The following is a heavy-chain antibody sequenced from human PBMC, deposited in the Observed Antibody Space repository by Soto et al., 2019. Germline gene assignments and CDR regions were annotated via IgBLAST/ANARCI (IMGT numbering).Heavy chain of an antibody. CDR1: GYSFPTYW. CDR3: ARGLNWNYIMNWLDT. CDR2: VYPGDSDT. J-gene: IGHJ5*02. Sequence: GESLKISCRTSGYSFPTYWIAWVRQRPGKGLEWMGAVYPGDSDTKYSPSFQGHVTISADRSIGTAFLQWSSLNASDTAMYYCARGLNWNYIMNWLDTWGKGTLVTVSS. V-gene: IGHV5-51*01. D-gene: IGHD3-16*01.